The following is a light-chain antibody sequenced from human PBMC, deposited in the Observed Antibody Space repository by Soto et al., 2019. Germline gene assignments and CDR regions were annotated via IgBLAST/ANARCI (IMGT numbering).Light chain of an antibody. V-gene: IGLV2-14*01. CDR1: SSHVGDYNY. CDR3: SSYSSGITPKWL. Sequence: QSALTQPASVSGSPGQSITISCTGTSSHVGDYNYVSWYQQHPGKAPKLMIYEVSHRPSGISNRFSGSKSGNTASLTISGLQVEDEADYYCSSYSSGITPKWLFGGGTKLTVL. J-gene: IGLJ3*02. CDR2: EVS.